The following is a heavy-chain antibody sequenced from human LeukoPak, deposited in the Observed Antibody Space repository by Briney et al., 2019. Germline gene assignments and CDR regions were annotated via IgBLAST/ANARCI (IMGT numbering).Heavy chain of an antibody. CDR2: MNPNSGNT. CDR1: GYTFPRYD. CDR3: ARGVTTRTTDLYF. J-gene: IGHJ4*02. D-gene: IGHD1-7*01. Sequence: ASVKVSCKASGYTFPRYDINWVRQATGQGLEWMGWMNPNSGNTGYAQKFQGRVTMNMNTSISTAYMELSSLRSEDMAVCDGARGVTTRTTDLYFWGQGTLVTVSS. V-gene: IGHV1-8*01.